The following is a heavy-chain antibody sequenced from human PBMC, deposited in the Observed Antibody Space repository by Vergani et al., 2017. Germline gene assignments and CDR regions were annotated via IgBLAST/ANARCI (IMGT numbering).Heavy chain of an antibody. CDR1: GYSFTSYW. V-gene: IGHV5-51*01. D-gene: IGHD6-6*01. CDR3: ARHLLIAARPWSVTDYYYYGMDV. CDR2: IYPGDSDT. Sequence: EVQLVQSGAEVKKPGESLNISCTGSGYSFTSYWIGWVRQMPGKGLEWMGIIYPGDSDTRYSPSFQGQVTISADNSISTAYLQWSSLKASDTAMYYCARHLLIAARPWSVTDYYYYGMDVWGQGTTVTVSS. J-gene: IGHJ6*02.